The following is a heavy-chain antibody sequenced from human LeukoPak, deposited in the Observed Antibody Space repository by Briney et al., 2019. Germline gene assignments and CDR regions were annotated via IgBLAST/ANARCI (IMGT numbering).Heavy chain of an antibody. Sequence: PGGSLRLSCAASGFTFSSYAMSWVRQAPGKGLEWVSAISGSGGSTYYADSVKGRFTISRDNSKNTLYLQMNSLRAEDTAVYYCAKGGRQLVPYPYYYYYMDVWGKGTTVTVSS. V-gene: IGHV3-23*01. D-gene: IGHD6-13*01. CDR1: GFTFSSYA. CDR2: ISGSGGST. CDR3: AKGGRQLVPYPYYYYYMDV. J-gene: IGHJ6*03.